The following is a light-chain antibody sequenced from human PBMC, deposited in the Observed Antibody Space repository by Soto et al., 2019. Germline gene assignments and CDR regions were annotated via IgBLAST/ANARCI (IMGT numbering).Light chain of an antibody. Sequence: QSALTQPASVSGSPGQSITISCTGTSSDVGSYNLVSWYQQHPGKAPKLMIYKGSKRPSGVSNRFSGSKSGNTASVTISGLQAEDEADYYCCSYAGSSTYVVFGGGTKLSVL. CDR2: KGS. J-gene: IGLJ2*01. V-gene: IGLV2-23*01. CDR1: SSDVGSYNL. CDR3: CSYAGSSTYVV.